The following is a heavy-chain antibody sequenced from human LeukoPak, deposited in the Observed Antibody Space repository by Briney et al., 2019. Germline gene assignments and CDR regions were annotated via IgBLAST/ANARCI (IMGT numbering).Heavy chain of an antibody. J-gene: IGHJ6*03. Sequence: GGSLRLSCAASGFTFSSYWMSWVRQAPGKGLEWVANIKKDGSEKYYVDSVKGRFTISRDNAKTSLYLQMNSLRVEDTAVYYCARSHCTNGVCYSLYMDVWGKGTTVTVSS. CDR2: IKKDGSEK. CDR1: GFTFSSYW. CDR3: ARSHCTNGVCYSLYMDV. D-gene: IGHD2-8*01. V-gene: IGHV3-7*01.